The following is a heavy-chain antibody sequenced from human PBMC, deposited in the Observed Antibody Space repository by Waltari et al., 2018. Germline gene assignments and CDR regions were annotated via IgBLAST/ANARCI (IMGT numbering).Heavy chain of an antibody. CDR3: ARGESDYGFDI. D-gene: IGHD4-17*01. Sequence: QVQLQESGPGLVKPSGTLSLTCAVSGGSISSSNWWSWVRQPPGKGLEWIGEIYQRGINNYNPSIKGRVTIAVDKSKNQFSLKLSSVTTADTAVYYCARGESDYGFDIWGQGTMVTVSS. CDR1: GGSISSSNW. V-gene: IGHV4-4*02. J-gene: IGHJ3*02. CDR2: IYQRGIN.